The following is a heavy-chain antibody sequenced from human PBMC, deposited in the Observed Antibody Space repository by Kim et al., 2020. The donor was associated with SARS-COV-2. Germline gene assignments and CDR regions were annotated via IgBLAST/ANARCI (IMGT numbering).Heavy chain of an antibody. CDR1: GFTFSSYA. J-gene: IGHJ6*02. D-gene: IGHD3-10*01. V-gene: IGHV3-23*01. CDR2: ISGSGGST. CDR3: AKTLYSPGPTMVRGVRRRYYYYGMDV. Sequence: GGSLRLSCAASGFTFSSYAMSWVRQAPGKGLEWVSAISGSGGSTYYADSVKGRFTISRDNSKNTLYLQMNSLRAEDTAVYYCAKTLYSPGPTMVRGVRRRYYYYGMDVWGQGTTVTVSS.